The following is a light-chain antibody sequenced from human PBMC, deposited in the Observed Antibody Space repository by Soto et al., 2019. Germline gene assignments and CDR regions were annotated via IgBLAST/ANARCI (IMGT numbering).Light chain of an antibody. Sequence: QSVLTQPASVSGSPVQSITISCTGTISDVGGNKFVSWYQQYPGKAPKLMICDVSNRPSGVSNRFSGSKSGNTASLTISGLQAEDEADYYCSSFTGTNYVFGTGTKVTVL. J-gene: IGLJ1*01. CDR3: SSFTGTNYV. CDR1: ISDVGGNKF. V-gene: IGLV2-14*03. CDR2: DVS.